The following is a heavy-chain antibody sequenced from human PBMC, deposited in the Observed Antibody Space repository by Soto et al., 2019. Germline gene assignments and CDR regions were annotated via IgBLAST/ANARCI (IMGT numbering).Heavy chain of an antibody. CDR3: AREDNWDYYYYYMDV. CDR2: ISPFLGIA. V-gene: IGHV1-69*04. J-gene: IGHJ6*03. D-gene: IGHD3-16*01. Sequence: ASVKVSCKASGCTFTSYGSSWVRQAPGQGLEWMGRISPFLGIANYAQKFQGRVTITADKSTSTAYMELSSLRSEDTAVYYCAREDNWDYYYYYMDVWGKGTTVTVSS. CDR1: GCTFTSYG.